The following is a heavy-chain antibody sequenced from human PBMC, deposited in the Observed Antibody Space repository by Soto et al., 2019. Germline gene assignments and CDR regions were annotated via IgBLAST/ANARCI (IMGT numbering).Heavy chain of an antibody. Sequence: QVQLQESGPGLVNPSQTLSLTCTVSGGSISSGGYYWSWIRQHPGKGLEWIGYIYYSGSTYYNPSLKSRVTISVDTTKNQFSLQLSSVTAADTAEYYCAGIYSGSPGGTLRYWGQGTLVTVSS. CDR1: GGSISSGGYY. D-gene: IGHD1-26*01. CDR3: AGIYSGSPGGTLRY. CDR2: IYYSGST. J-gene: IGHJ4*02. V-gene: IGHV4-31*03.